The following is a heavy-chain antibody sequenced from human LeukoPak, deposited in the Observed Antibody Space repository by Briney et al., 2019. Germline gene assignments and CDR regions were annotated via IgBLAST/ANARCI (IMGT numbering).Heavy chain of an antibody. Sequence: SSETLSLTCSVSGGSISSYYWSWIRQPPGKGLEWIGYMYYSGSTNYNPSLKSRVTISGDTSKNQVSLKLSFVTAADTAVYYCTSALWGGFGWFDPWGQGILVTVSS. V-gene: IGHV4-59*08. CDR3: TSALWGGFGWFDP. CDR2: MYYSGST. D-gene: IGHD3-3*01. J-gene: IGHJ5*02. CDR1: GGSISSYY.